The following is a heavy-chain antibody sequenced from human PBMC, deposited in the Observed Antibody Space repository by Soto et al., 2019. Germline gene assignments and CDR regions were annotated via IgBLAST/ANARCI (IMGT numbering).Heavy chain of an antibody. CDR3: AKDMRSSQGGSYAAEL. CDR2: ISWNSGNI. CDR1: GFFFEDYA. Sequence: GGSLRLSCAASGFFFEDYAMHWVRQAPGKGLEWVSGISWNSGNIGYADSAKGRFTISRDNAKNSLYLQMNSPRTEDTAFYFCAKDMRSSQGGSYAAELWGQGTLVTVSS. D-gene: IGHD3-10*01. V-gene: IGHV3-9*01. J-gene: IGHJ4*02.